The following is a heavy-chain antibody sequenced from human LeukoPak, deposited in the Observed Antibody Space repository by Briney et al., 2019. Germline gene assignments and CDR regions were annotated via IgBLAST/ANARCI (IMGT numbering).Heavy chain of an antibody. CDR1: GFTFSSYA. J-gene: IGHJ4*02. Sequence: GGSLRLPCAASGFTFSSYAMGWVRQAPGKVLEWVSAISGSGDTYYADSVKGRFTISRDNSKNTLYLQMNSLRAEDTAVYYCATTGYSSRNYWGQGTLVTVSS. D-gene: IGHD6-13*01. CDR3: ATTGYSSRNY. CDR2: ISGSGDT. V-gene: IGHV3-23*01.